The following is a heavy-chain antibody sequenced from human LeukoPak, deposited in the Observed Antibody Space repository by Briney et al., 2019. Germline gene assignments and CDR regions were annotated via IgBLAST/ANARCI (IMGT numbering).Heavy chain of an antibody. CDR3: ARGYAAESYVVTTYSY. V-gene: IGHV4-34*01. J-gene: IGHJ4*02. D-gene: IGHD2-21*02. CDR2: INHSGST. CDR1: GGSFSGYY. Sequence: SETLSLTCAVYGGSFSGYYWSWIRQPPGKGLEWIEEINHSGSTNYNPSLKSRVTISVDTSKNQFSLKLSSVTAADTAVYYCARGYAAESYVVTTYSYWGQGTLVTVSS.